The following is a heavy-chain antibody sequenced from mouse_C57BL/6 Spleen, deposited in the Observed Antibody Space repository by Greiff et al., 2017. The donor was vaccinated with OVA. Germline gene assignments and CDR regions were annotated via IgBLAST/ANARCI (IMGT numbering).Heavy chain of an antibody. CDR2: IYPGSGNT. D-gene: IGHD3-3*01. Sequence: QVQLQQSGAELVRPGASVKLSCKASGYTFTDYYINWVKQRPGQGLEWIARIYPGSGNTYYNEKFKGKATLTAEKSSSTAYMQLSSLTSEDSAVYFCARGLRYFDYWGQGTTLTVSS. J-gene: IGHJ2*01. V-gene: IGHV1-76*01. CDR3: ARGLRYFDY. CDR1: GYTFTDYY.